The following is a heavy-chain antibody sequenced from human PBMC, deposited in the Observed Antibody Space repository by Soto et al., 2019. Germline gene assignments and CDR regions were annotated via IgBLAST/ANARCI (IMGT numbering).Heavy chain of an antibody. Sequence: EAQLVESGGGLVKPGGSLRLSCAASGFTFSSYTMNWVRQAPGKGLEWVSSISSSSSYIYYADSVKGRFTISRDNAENSQYLEMNSLRAEDTAVYYCARRGFCSSTSCYLLPFDPWCQGTLVTVSS. CDR1: GFTFSSYT. V-gene: IGHV3-21*01. J-gene: IGHJ5*02. D-gene: IGHD2-2*01. CDR2: ISSSSSYI. CDR3: ARRGFCSSTSCYLLPFDP.